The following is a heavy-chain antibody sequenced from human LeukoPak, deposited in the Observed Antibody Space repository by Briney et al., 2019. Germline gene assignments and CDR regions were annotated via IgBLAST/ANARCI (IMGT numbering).Heavy chain of an antibody. D-gene: IGHD3-10*01. CDR3: ARHSGSGSLSRPFDP. J-gene: IGHJ5*02. V-gene: IGHV4-39*02. CDR2: VYYTGST. CDR1: GDSVTSGGFY. Sequence: PSETLCLTCTVSGDSVTSGGFYWAWLRQPPGKGLEWIATVYYTGSTYYNPSLKSRVTISIDTSKNHFSLKLRSVVAPDTAVYYCARHSGSGSLSRPFDPWGQGTLVTVSS.